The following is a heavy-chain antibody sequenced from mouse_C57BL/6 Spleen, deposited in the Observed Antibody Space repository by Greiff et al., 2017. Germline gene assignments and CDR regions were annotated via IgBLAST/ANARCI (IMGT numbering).Heavy chain of an antibody. CDR2: IFPGSGST. CDR3: ARAISRPTAMDY. V-gene: IGHV1-75*01. CDR1: GYTFTDYY. J-gene: IGHJ4*01. Sequence: QLQQSGPELVKPGASVKISCKASGYTFTDYYINWVKQRPGQGLEWIGWIFPGSGSTYYNEKFKGKAPLTVAKSSSTAYMLLRSLTSEDSAVYFCARAISRPTAMDYWGQGTSVTVSS. D-gene: IGHD1-2*01.